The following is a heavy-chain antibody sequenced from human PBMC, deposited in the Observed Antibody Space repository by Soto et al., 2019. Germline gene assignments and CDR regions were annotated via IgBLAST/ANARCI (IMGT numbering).Heavy chain of an antibody. V-gene: IGHV4-31*03. CDR1: GGSISSGGYY. CDR3: ARVFGFGGMDV. Sequence: SETLSLTCTVSGGSISSGGYYWSWIRQHPGKGLEWIGYIYYSGSTYYNPSLKSRVTISVDTSKNQFSLKLSSVTTADTAVYYCARVFGFGGMDVWGQGTTVTVSS. D-gene: IGHD3-10*01. J-gene: IGHJ6*02. CDR2: IYYSGST.